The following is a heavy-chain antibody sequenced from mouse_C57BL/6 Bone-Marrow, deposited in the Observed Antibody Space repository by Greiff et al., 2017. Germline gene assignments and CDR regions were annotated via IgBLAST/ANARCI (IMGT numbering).Heavy chain of an antibody. D-gene: IGHD2-3*01. CDR3: AREGYEGY. CDR1: GFTFSSYG. Sequence: EVQLVESGGDLVKPGGSLKLSCAASGFTFSSYGMSWVRQTPDKRLEWVATISSGGSYTYYPDSVKGRFTISRDNAKNTLYLQMSSLKSEDTAMYYCAREGYEGYWGQGTTLTVSS. J-gene: IGHJ2*01. V-gene: IGHV5-6*01. CDR2: ISSGGSYT.